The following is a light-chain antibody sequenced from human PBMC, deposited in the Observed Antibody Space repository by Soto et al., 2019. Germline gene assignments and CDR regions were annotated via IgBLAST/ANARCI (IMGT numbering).Light chain of an antibody. CDR1: QSISTC. CDR2: QAS. Sequence: DIQMTQSPSTLSASVGDRVTITCRASQSISTCLAWYQTKPGKAPKLLIYQASSLESGVPSRFSGSGSGTEFTITISSLQPDDFATYYCRHYNSYSETFGQGTKVEIK. V-gene: IGKV1-5*03. CDR3: RHYNSYSET. J-gene: IGKJ1*01.